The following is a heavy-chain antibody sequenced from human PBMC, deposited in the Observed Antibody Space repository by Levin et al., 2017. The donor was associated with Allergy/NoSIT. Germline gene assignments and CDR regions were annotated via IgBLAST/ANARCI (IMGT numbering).Heavy chain of an antibody. J-gene: IGHJ4*02. CDR1: GFTFRSYA. D-gene: IGHD3-22*01. Sequence: SGGSLRLSCVASGFTFRSYAMHWVRQPPGKGLEWVASHSGDGSDPYYADAVRGRFSISRDNSKNTQFLQMNTLRVEDTAVYYCVAEYYDTSGFDFWGQGTLVSVSS. V-gene: IGHV3-30*03. CDR2: HSGDGSDP. CDR3: VAEYYDTSGFDF.